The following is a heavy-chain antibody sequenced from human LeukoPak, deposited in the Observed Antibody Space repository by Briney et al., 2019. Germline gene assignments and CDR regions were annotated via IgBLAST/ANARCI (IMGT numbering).Heavy chain of an antibody. V-gene: IGHV4-39*02. CDR3: ARDLAYGDYAYYFDY. Sequence: SETLSLTCTVSGDSISSSSYYWGWIRQPPGKGLEWIGSIYYSGSAFYNPSLKSRVAISVDTSKNQFSLKLSSVTAADTAVYYCARDLAYGDYAYYFDYWGQGTLVTVSS. D-gene: IGHD4-17*01. CDR2: IYYSGSA. CDR1: GDSISSSSYY. J-gene: IGHJ4*02.